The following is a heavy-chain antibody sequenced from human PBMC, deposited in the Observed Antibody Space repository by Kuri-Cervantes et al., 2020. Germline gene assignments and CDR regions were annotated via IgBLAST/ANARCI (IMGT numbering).Heavy chain of an antibody. J-gene: IGHJ5*02. Sequence: SETLSLTCTVSGGSISSGSYYWGWIRQPPGKGLEWIGGVYYSGSTFYNPSLKSRVTISVDTSKNQFSLKLSSVTAADTAVYYCARTFSTVTTTDWFDPWGQGTLVTVSS. CDR1: GGSISSGSYY. CDR3: ARTFSTVTTTDWFDP. D-gene: IGHD4-17*01. V-gene: IGHV4-39*01. CDR2: VYYSGST.